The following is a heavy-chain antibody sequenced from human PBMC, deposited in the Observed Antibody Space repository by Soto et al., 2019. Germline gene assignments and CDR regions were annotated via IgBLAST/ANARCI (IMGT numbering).Heavy chain of an antibody. CDR2: ISYDGVNK. Sequence: GGSLRLSCAASGFTFSNYGMHWVRQAPGKGLEWVAVISYDGVNKYYADSVKGRFTISRDNSKDTLYLQMNSLRPEDTAVYYCAKTNTHHYYDSSSSPDAFHIWGQGTMVTVSS. CDR1: GFTFSNYG. CDR3: AKTNTHHYYDSSSSPDAFHI. D-gene: IGHD3-22*01. J-gene: IGHJ3*02. V-gene: IGHV3-30*18.